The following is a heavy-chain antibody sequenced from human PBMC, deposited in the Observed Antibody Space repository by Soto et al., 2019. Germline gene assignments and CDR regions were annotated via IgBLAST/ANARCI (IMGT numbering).Heavy chain of an antibody. J-gene: IGHJ5*02. CDR1: GGSISSSSYY. V-gene: IGHV4-39*01. CDR2: IYYSGST. D-gene: IGHD2-15*01. Sequence: QLQLQESGPGLVKPSETLSLTCTVSGGSISSSSYYWGWIRQPPGKGLEWIGSIYYSGSTYYNPSLKSRVTISVDTSKNQFSLKLRSVTAADTAVYYCARHLGYCSGGSCLNWFDPWGQGTLVTVSS. CDR3: ARHLGYCSGGSCLNWFDP.